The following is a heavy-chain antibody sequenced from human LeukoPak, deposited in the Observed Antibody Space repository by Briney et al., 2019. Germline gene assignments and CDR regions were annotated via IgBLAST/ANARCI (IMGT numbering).Heavy chain of an antibody. Sequence: GGSLRLSCAASGVTFSSYEMNWVRQAPGKGLEWVSYISSSGSTIYYADSVKGRFTISRDNAKNTLYLQMNSLRAEDTAVYYCARDRSGYDAFDIWGQGTMVTVSS. CDR2: ISSSGSTI. CDR1: GVTFSSYE. D-gene: IGHD3-22*01. V-gene: IGHV3-48*03. J-gene: IGHJ3*02. CDR3: ARDRSGYDAFDI.